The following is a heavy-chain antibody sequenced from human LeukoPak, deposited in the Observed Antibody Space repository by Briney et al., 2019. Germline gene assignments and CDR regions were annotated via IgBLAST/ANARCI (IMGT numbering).Heavy chain of an antibody. Sequence: PSETLSLTCAVSGYSISSGYYWGCIRQPPGKGLGRIGSIYHSGSTYYHPSLKSPVTISVDTSKNHFSLKLSSVTAADTAVYYCALYGDYESRQFDYWGQGTLVTVSS. CDR2: IYHSGST. V-gene: IGHV4-38-2*01. CDR1: GYSISSGYY. J-gene: IGHJ4*02. D-gene: IGHD4-17*01. CDR3: ALYGDYESRQFDY.